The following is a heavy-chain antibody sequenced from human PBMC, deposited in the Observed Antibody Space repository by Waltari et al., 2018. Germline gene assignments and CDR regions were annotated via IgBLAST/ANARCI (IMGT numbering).Heavy chain of an antibody. J-gene: IGHJ4*02. CDR1: GFTFRSNW. CDR2: INQDGGET. Sequence: EVQLVESGGGLVQPGGSLRLSCAASGFTFRSNWIAWVRQAPGRGLEWVANINQDGGETYYVDSVRGRFTISRDNARNSLYLQIDSLRDEDTALYYCARDRGWNTLDYWGQGTLVTVSS. V-gene: IGHV3-7*04. CDR3: ARDRGWNTLDY. D-gene: IGHD6-19*01.